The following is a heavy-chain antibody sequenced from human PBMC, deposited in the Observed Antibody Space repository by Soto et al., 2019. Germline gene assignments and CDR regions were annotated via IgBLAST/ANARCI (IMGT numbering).Heavy chain of an antibody. CDR2: IYYSGST. CDR3: ARDHRDYGDYYFDY. V-gene: IGHV4-59*01. Sequence: SETLSLTCTVSGGSISSYYWSWIRQPPGKGLEWIGYIYYSGSTNYNPSLKSRVTISVDTSKNQFSLKLSSVTAADTAVYYCARDHRDYGDYYFDYWGQGTLVTVSS. J-gene: IGHJ4*02. CDR1: GGSISSYY. D-gene: IGHD4-17*01.